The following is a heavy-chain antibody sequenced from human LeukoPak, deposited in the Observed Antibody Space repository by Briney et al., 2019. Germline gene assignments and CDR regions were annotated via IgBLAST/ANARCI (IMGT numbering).Heavy chain of an antibody. D-gene: IGHD1-26*01. Sequence: QPGRSLRLSYPASSFTFSDRYMDWARQAPGKGLELVGRNANKANSYSTEYAASVKGRFTISRDDSKNSAYLQMHGLKTEDTAVYYGGVGVSIANYYSYMDVWGKGTTVTVSS. V-gene: IGHV3-72*01. J-gene: IGHJ6*03. CDR2: NANKANSYST. CDR1: SFTFSDRY. CDR3: GVGVSIANYYSYMDV.